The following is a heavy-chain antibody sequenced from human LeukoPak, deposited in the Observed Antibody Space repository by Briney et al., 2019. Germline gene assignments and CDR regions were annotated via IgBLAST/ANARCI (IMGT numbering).Heavy chain of an antibody. Sequence: SETLSLTCTVSGGSISSYYWSWLRQPPGKGLEWIGYIYYSGSTNYNPSLKSRVTISVDTSKNQFSLKLSSVTAADTAVYYCARDSPYVTVESGSSFDIWGQGTMVTVSS. V-gene: IGHV4-59*01. CDR1: GGSISSYY. D-gene: IGHD4-23*01. CDR2: IYYSGST. CDR3: ARDSPYVTVESGSSFDI. J-gene: IGHJ3*02.